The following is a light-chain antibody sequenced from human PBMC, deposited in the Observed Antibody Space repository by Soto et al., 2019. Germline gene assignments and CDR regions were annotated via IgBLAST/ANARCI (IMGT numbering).Light chain of an antibody. J-gene: IGKJ2*01. CDR3: QQSYSTLPYT. CDR2: AAS. V-gene: IGKV1-39*01. Sequence: DIHMNDSASSLSASVVEIVTITCRASQSISSYLNWYQQKPGKAPKLLIYAASSLQSGVPSRFSGSGSGTDFTLTISSLQPEDFATYYCQQSYSTLPYTFGQGTKVDIK. CDR1: QSISSY.